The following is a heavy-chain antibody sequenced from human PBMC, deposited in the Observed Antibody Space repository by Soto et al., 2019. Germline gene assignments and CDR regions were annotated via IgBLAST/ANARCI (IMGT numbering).Heavy chain of an antibody. CDR1: GDSLTNGTYY. CDR3: AREDRPGISYFDL. D-gene: IGHD2-2*01. J-gene: IGHJ4*02. Sequence: QVHLQESGPGLVQPSQTLSLTCTVSGDSLTNGTYYWTWIRQHPGKGLEWIGYIYHSGRPNYNPSLKSRISMSVDTSENQFSLKLSSVTAADTAVYFCAREDRPGISYFDLWGQGTLVTVSS. CDR2: IYHSGRP. V-gene: IGHV4-31*03.